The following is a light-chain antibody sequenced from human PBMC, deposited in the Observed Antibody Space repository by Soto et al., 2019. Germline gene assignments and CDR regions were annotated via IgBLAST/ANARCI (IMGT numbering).Light chain of an antibody. J-gene: IGLJ3*02. CDR3: CSFTSSSTVV. V-gene: IGLV2-14*01. CDR1: SRDVGGYNY. CDR2: EVS. Sequence: QSALTQPASVSGTPGQSITISCTGTSRDVGGYNYVSWYQQHPGKVPKVIIYEVSYRPSGVSNRFSGSKSGNTASLTISGLQAEDEVDYYCCSFTSSSTVVFGGGTKLTVL.